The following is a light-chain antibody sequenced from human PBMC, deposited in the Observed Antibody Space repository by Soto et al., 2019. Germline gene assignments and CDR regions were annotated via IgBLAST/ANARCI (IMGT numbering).Light chain of an antibody. J-gene: IGKJ1*01. CDR1: QSVSSSH. V-gene: IGKV3-20*01. CDR3: QQYRISPRT. Sequence: EIVLTQSPGTLSLSPGERATLSCRASQSVSSSHLAWYQQKPGQAPRLLIYATSFRATGIPDRFSGSGSGTDFTLTISRLEPGDFAVYYCQQYRISPRTFGEGTKVEIK. CDR2: ATS.